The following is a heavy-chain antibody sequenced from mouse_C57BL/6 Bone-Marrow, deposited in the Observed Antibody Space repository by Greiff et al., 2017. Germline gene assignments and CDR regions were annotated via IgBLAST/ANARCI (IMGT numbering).Heavy chain of an antibody. CDR1: GFTFSSYA. CDR3: ARGGYGYPAWFAY. V-gene: IGHV5-4*03. CDR2: ISDGGSYT. J-gene: IGHJ3*01. Sequence: EVKVVESGGGLVKPGGSLKLSCAASGFTFSSYAMSWVRQTPEKRLEWVATISDGGSYTYYPDNVKGRFTISRDNAKNNLYLQMSHLKSEDTAMYYCARGGYGYPAWFAYWGQGTLATVSA. D-gene: IGHD2-2*01.